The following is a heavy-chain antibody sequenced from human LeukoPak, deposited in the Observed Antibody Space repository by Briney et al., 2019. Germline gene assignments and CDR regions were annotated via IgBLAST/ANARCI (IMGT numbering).Heavy chain of an antibody. CDR2: IIPIFGTA. V-gene: IGHV1-69*13. Sequence: GASVKVSCKASGGTFSSYAISWVRQAPGQGPEWMGGIIPIFGTANYAQKFQGRVTITADESTSTAYMELSSLRSEDTAVYYCARSSGFMYYDFWRFDYWGQGTLVTVSS. CDR1: GGTFSSYA. D-gene: IGHD3-3*01. J-gene: IGHJ4*02. CDR3: ARSSGFMYYDFWRFDY.